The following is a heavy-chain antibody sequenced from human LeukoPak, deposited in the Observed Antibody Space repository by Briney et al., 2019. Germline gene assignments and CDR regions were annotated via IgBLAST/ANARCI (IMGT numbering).Heavy chain of an antibody. J-gene: IGHJ5*02. CDR1: GGSISSGGYY. CDR2: IYYSGST. V-gene: IGHV4-31*03. CDR3: ARRGYSYGYWFDP. Sequence: SQTLSLTCTVSGGSISSGGYYWSWIRQHPGKGLEWIGYIYYSGSTYYNPSLKSRVTISVDTSKDQFSLKLSSVTAADTAVYYCARRGYSYGYWFDPWGQGTLVTVSS. D-gene: IGHD5-18*01.